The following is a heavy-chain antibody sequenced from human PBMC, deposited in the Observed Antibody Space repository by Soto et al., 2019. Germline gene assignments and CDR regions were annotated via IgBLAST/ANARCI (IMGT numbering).Heavy chain of an antibody. CDR3: ARLPALDYGDHKRGSNYYYYYGMDV. CDR2: IGTAGDT. D-gene: IGHD4-17*01. Sequence: EVQLVESGGGLVQPGGSLRLSCAASGFTFSSYDMHWVRQATGKGLEWVSAIGTAGDTYYPGSVKGRFTISRENAKNSLYLQMNSLRAEDTAVYYCARLPALDYGDHKRGSNYYYYYGMDVWGQGTTVTVSS. V-gene: IGHV3-13*01. CDR1: GFTFSSYD. J-gene: IGHJ6*02.